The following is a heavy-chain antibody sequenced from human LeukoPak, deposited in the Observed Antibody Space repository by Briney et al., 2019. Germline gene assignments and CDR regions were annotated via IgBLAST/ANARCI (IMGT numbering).Heavy chain of an antibody. CDR3: ARNQQLGGHSYYYYGMDV. V-gene: IGHV3-20*04. CDR2: INWNGGEWVSGINWNDDRT. Sequence: GGSLRLSCAASGFTFDDYDMSWVRHAPGKGLEWVSGINWNGGEWVSGINWNDDRTGYADSVKGRFTISRDNSKNTLYLQMNSLRADDTAIYYCARNQQLGGHSYYYYGMDVWGQGTTVTVSS. D-gene: IGHD3-16*01. J-gene: IGHJ6*02. CDR1: GFTFDDYD.